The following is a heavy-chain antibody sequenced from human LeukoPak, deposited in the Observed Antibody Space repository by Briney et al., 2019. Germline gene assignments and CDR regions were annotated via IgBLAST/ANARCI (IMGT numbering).Heavy chain of an antibody. V-gene: IGHV4-61*02. Sequence: PSETLSLTCTVSGGSISSGSYYWSWIRQPAGKGLEWIGRIYTSGSTNYNPSLKSRVTISVDTSKNQFSLKLSSVTAADTAVYYCARGPYYDFWSGYYLGYYYYYMDVWGKGTTVTVS. CDR3: ARGPYYDFWSGYYLGYYYYYMDV. D-gene: IGHD3-3*01. CDR1: GGSISSGSYY. CDR2: IYTSGST. J-gene: IGHJ6*03.